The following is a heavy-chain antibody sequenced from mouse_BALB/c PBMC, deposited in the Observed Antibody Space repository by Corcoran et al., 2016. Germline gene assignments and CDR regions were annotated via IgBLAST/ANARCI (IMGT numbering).Heavy chain of an antibody. V-gene: IGHV9-3-1*01. J-gene: IGHJ4*01. Sequence: QIQLVQSGPELKKPGETVKISCKASGYTFTNYGMNWVKQAPGKGLKWMGWINTYTGEPTYADDFKGRFAFSLETSASTAYLQINNLKNEDTATYCCARGGGYAMDYWGQGTSVTVSS. CDR1: GYTFTNYG. CDR3: ARGGGYAMDY. CDR2: INTYTGEP. D-gene: IGHD1-1*02.